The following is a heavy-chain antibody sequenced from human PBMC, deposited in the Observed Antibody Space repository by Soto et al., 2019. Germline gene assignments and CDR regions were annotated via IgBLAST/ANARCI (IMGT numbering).Heavy chain of an antibody. V-gene: IGHV1-18*04. D-gene: IGHD3-10*02. J-gene: IGHJ4*02. Sequence: GASVKVSCKASGYTFTSYGISWVRQAPGQGLEWMGWISAYNGNTNYAQKLQGRVTMTTDTSTSTAYMELRSLRSDDTAVYYCARDPATFGRAPFHYWGQGTLVTVSS. CDR3: ARDPATFGRAPFHY. CDR2: ISAYNGNT. CDR1: GYTFTSYG.